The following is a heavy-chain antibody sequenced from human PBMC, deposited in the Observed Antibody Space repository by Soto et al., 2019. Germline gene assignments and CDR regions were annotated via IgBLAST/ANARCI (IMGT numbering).Heavy chain of an antibody. V-gene: IGHV4-39*01. Sequence: QLQLQESGPGLVKPSETLSLTCTVSGGSISSSSYYWGWIRQPPGKGLEWIGSIYYSGSTYYNPSLKSRDTISVDTSKNQFSLKLSSVTAADTAVYYCASVRRGGYDSLRYYYGMDVWGQGTTVTVSS. D-gene: IGHD5-12*01. CDR2: IYYSGST. J-gene: IGHJ6*02. CDR1: GGSISSSSYY. CDR3: ASVRRGGYDSLRYYYGMDV.